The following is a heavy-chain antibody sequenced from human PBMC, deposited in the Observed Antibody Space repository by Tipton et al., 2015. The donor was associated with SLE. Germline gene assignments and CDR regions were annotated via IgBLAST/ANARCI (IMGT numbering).Heavy chain of an antibody. Sequence: TLSLTCTVSGYSISSGSYWGWIRQPPGKGLEWIGYFSYSGSPNYNPSLKSRVTTSVDTSKNQLSLKLSSVTAADTAVYYCARGRQGMEVFTMDVWGPGTTVTVSS. CDR1: GYSISSGSY. D-gene: IGHD1-14*01. CDR2: FSYSGSP. V-gene: IGHV4-61*01. J-gene: IGHJ6*02. CDR3: ARGRQGMEVFTMDV.